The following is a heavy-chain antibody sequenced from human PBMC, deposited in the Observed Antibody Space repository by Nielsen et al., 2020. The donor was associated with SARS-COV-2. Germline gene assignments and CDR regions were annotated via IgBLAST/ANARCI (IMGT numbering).Heavy chain of an antibody. V-gene: IGHV1-69*10. CDR2: IIPLLGAA. CDR1: GGIFSSYV. Sequence: SVKVSCKASGGIFSSYVISWVRQAPGQELEWMGGIIPLLGAANYAQKFQGSVTMTRDTSTSTVYMELSSLRTEDTAVYYCARDADRPYYYGSGPDYWGQGTLVTVSS. D-gene: IGHD3-10*01. J-gene: IGHJ4*02. CDR3: ARDADRPYYYGSGPDY.